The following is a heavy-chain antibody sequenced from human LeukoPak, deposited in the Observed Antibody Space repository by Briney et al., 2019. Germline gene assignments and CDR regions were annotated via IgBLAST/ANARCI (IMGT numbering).Heavy chain of an antibody. CDR3: ARGPYNWNSLYYFDY. CDR2: INHSGST. Sequence: SETLSLTCAVYGGSFSGYYWSWIRQPPGKGLEWIGEINHSGSTNYNPSLKSRVTISVDTSKNQFSLKLSSVTAADTAVYYCARGPYNWNSLYYFDYWGQGTLVTVSS. J-gene: IGHJ4*02. D-gene: IGHD1-7*01. V-gene: IGHV4-34*01. CDR1: GGSFSGYY.